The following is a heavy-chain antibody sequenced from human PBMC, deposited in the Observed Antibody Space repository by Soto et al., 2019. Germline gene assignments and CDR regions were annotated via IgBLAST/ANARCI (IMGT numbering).Heavy chain of an antibody. D-gene: IGHD2-15*01. V-gene: IGHV3-7*01. CDR3: AAWDISNI. J-gene: IGHJ4*02. Sequence: EVQLVGSGGGLVQPGGSLRLSCSGFGFSINTYWMNWIRQTPGKGLEWVANINPEGNAKTYVDPVKGRFFVSRDNTSNSLDLQMTSLRVEDSAIYFCAAWDISNIWGQGILVTVSS. CDR1: GFSINTYW. CDR2: INPEGNAK.